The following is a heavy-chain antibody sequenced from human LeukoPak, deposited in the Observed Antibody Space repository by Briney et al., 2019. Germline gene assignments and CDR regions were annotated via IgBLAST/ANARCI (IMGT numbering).Heavy chain of an antibody. CDR3: ARAEAYYYYYMDV. J-gene: IGHJ6*03. Sequence: KSSETLSLTCAVYGGSFSGYYWSWIRQPPGKGLEWIGEINHSGSTYYNPSLKSRVTISVDTSKNQFSLKLSSVTAADTALYYCARAEAYYYYYMDVWGKGTAVTISS. CDR2: INHSGST. V-gene: IGHV4-34*01. CDR1: GGSFSGYY.